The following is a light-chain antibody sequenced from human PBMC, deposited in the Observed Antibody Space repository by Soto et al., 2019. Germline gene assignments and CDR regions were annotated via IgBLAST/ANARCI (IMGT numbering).Light chain of an antibody. Sequence: QSALTQPPSVSGSPGQSVAISCTGTSSDVGSYKRVSWYQQPPGKAPQVMIYEVSNLPSGVPDRFSGSKSGNTASLTISGLQAEDEADYYCSSYTSSNTYVFGTGTKVTVL. CDR3: SSYTSSNTYV. V-gene: IGLV2-18*02. CDR2: EVS. CDR1: SSDVGSYKR. J-gene: IGLJ1*01.